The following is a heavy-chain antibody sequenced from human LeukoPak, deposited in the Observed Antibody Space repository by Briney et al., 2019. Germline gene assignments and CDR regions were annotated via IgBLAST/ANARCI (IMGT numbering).Heavy chain of an antibody. CDR3: ARAIPDAGDYYYYAMDV. D-gene: IGHD1-14*01. Sequence: PSQTLSLTCSVSGGSLSSADYYWSWIRQPPGKGLEWIGYISHSGGTYYNPSLQSRLTISVDTSKNQFSLKLSSVTAADTAVYYCARAIPDAGDYYYYAMDVWGQGTTVTVSS. V-gene: IGHV4-30-4*01. J-gene: IGHJ6*02. CDR2: ISHSGGT. CDR1: GGSLSSADYY.